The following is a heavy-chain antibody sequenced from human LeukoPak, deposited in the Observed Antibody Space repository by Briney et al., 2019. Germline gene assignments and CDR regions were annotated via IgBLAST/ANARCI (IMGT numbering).Heavy chain of an antibody. CDR2: INWNGGST. CDR1: GLTFSSHW. CDR3: ARADGDYSPFSY. J-gene: IGHJ4*02. D-gene: IGHD4-17*01. Sequence: GGSLRLSCAASGLTFSSHWMHWVRQAPGKGLEWVSGINWNGGSTGYADSVKGRFTISRDNAKNSLYLQMNSLRAEDTALYYCARADGDYSPFSYWGQGTLVTVSS. V-gene: IGHV3-20*04.